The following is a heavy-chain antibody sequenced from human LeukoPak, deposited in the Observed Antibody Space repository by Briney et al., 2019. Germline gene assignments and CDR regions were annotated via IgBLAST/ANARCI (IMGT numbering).Heavy chain of an antibody. Sequence: GGSLRLSCVASGLTFRNSGMHWVRQAPGKGLEWVAVISHDGSIDYYADSVKGRFTISRDDSKNTVFLQMNSLRAEDTAVYYRAKGTDRTSGSYFWGQGTLVTVSS. CDR3: AKGTDRTSGSYF. CDR2: ISHDGSID. V-gene: IGHV3-30*18. D-gene: IGHD1-26*01. J-gene: IGHJ4*02. CDR1: GLTFRNSG.